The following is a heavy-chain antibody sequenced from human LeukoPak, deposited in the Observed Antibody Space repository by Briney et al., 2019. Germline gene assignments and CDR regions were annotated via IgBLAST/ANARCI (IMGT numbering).Heavy chain of an antibody. D-gene: IGHD5-18*01. CDR1: GFTFSSYS. CDR2: ISSTI. CDR3: ARDTAYAFDI. J-gene: IGHJ3*02. V-gene: IGHV3-48*01. Sequence: GGSLRLSCAASGFTFSSYSMNWVRQAPGKGLEWVSYISSTISYADSVKGRFTISRDNAKNSLYLQMSSLRAEDTAVYYCARDTAYAFDIWGQGTMVTVSS.